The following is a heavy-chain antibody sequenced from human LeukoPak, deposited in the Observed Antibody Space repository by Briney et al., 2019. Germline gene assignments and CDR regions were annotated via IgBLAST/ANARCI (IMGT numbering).Heavy chain of an antibody. CDR1: GYTFTSYA. CDR2: INAGNGNT. CDR3: ARDLDANQYYDYVWGSIRPRDAFDI. V-gene: IGHV1-3*01. Sequence: ASVEVSCKASGYTFTSYAMHWVRQAPGQSLEWMGWINAGNGNTKYSQKFQGRVTITRDTSASTAYMELSSLRSEDTAVYYCARDLDANQYYDYVWGSIRPRDAFDIWGQGTMVTVSS. J-gene: IGHJ3*02. D-gene: IGHD3-16*01.